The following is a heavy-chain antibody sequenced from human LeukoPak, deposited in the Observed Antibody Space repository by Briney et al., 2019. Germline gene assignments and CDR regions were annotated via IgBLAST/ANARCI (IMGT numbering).Heavy chain of an antibody. CDR2: INPSGGST. V-gene: IGHV1-46*01. CDR3: ARGGTTVVTYWYFDL. D-gene: IGHD4-23*01. J-gene: IGHJ2*01. Sequence: ASVKVSCKASGYTFTSYYMHWVRQAPGQGLEWMGIINPSGGSTSYAQKFQGRVTMTRDMSTSTVYMELSSLRSEDTAVYYCARGGTTVVTYWYFDLWGRGTLVTVSS. CDR1: GYTFTSYY.